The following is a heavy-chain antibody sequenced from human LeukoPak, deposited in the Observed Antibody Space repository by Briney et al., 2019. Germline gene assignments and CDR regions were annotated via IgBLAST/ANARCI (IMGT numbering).Heavy chain of an antibody. Sequence: ASVKVSCKASGYTFTGYYMHWVRQAPGQGLEWMGWINPNSGGTNYAQKFQGRVTMTRDTSISTAYMELSRLRSDDTAVYYCARYLGGVYYFDYWGQGTLVTISS. CDR2: INPNSGGT. D-gene: IGHD1-26*01. CDR1: GYTFTGYY. V-gene: IGHV1-2*02. J-gene: IGHJ4*02. CDR3: ARYLGGVYYFDY.